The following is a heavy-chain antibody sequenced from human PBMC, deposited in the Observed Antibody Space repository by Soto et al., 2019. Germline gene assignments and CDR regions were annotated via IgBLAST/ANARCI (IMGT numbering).Heavy chain of an antibody. V-gene: IGHV3-66*04. CDR2: IYSGGNE. J-gene: IGHJ4*02. D-gene: IGHD3-22*01. Sequence: GGSLRLSCAASGFTVSSFYMSWVRQAPGKGLEWVSVIYSGGNEYYPDSVKGRFTISRDNSKNTLYLQMNSLRSEDTAVYYCTTLTMLVVHLDYWGPGTLVTVSS. CDR3: TTLTMLVVHLDY. CDR1: GFTVSSFY.